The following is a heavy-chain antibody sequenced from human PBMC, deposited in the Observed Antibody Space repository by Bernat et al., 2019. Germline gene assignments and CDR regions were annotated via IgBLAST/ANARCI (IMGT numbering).Heavy chain of an antibody. CDR1: GGSISSGDYY. V-gene: IGHV4-30-4*01. D-gene: IGHD3-3*01. Sequence: QVQLQESGPGLVKPSQTLSLTCTVSGGSISSGDYYWSWIRQPPGKGLVWIGYIYYSGSTYYNPSLKSRVTISVETSKNQFSLKLSSVTAADTAVYYCASHLFWSGYYNSYWGQGTLVTVSS. J-gene: IGHJ4*02. CDR2: IYYSGST. CDR3: ASHLFWSGYYNSY.